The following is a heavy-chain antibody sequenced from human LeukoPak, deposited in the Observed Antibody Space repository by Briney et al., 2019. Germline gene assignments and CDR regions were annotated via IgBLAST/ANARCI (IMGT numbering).Heavy chain of an antibody. CDR3: ARVGIAAAGIDY. CDR2: ISSSSSYI. CDR1: GFTFSSYS. Sequence: GGSLRLSCAASGFTFSSYSMNWVRQAPGKGLEWVSSISSSSSYIYYADSVKGRFTISRDNAKNSLYLQMNSLRAEDTAVYYCARVGIAAAGIDYWGQGTLVTVSS. V-gene: IGHV3-21*01. J-gene: IGHJ4*02. D-gene: IGHD6-13*01.